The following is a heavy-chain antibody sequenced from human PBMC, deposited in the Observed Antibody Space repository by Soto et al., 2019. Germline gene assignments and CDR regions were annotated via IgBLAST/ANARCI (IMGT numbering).Heavy chain of an antibody. CDR3: ALSAVLAYGMDV. Sequence: QVQLVESGGGVVQPGRSLRLSCAASGFTFSSYAMHWVRQAPGKGLEWVAVISYDGSNKYYADSVKGRFTISRDNSKNTLYLQMNSLRAEDKAVYYCALSAVLAYGMDVWGQGTTVTGSS. D-gene: IGHD3-3*01. J-gene: IGHJ6*02. CDR2: ISYDGSNK. CDR1: GFTFSSYA. V-gene: IGHV3-30-3*01.